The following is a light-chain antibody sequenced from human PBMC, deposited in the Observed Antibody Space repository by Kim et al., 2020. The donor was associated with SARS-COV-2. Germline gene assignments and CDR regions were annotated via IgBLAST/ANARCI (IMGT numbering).Light chain of an antibody. CDR2: DAS. CDR1: QSISSW. V-gene: IGKV1-5*01. J-gene: IGKJ1*01. Sequence: ASVGDRVTITCRASQSISSWLAWYQQKPGKAPKLLIYDASSLESGVPSRFSGSGSGTEFTLTISSLQPDDFATYYCQQYNSYWWTFGQGTKVEIK. CDR3: QQYNSYWWT.